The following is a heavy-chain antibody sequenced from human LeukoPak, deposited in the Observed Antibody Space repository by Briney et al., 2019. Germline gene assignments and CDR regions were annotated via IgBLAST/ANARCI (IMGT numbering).Heavy chain of an antibody. CDR1: GFTFSSYG. CDR3: ASLESYYYDSSGYYDYYYYGMDV. Sequence: GGSLRLSCAASGFTFSSYGMHWVRQAPGKGLEWVAVISYDGSNKYYADSVKGRFTISRDNSKNTLYLQMNSLRAEDTAVYYCASLESYYYDSSGYYDYYYYGMDVWGQGTAVTVSS. V-gene: IGHV3-30*03. J-gene: IGHJ6*02. CDR2: ISYDGSNK. D-gene: IGHD3-22*01.